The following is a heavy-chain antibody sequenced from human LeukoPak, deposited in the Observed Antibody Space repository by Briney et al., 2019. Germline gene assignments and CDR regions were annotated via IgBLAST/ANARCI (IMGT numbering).Heavy chain of an antibody. CDR2: IKSKTDGGTI. D-gene: IGHD2-21*02. J-gene: IGHJ4*02. Sequence: GGSLRLSCAGSGFTFSNAWMSWVGQAPGKGLEWGGRIKSKTDGGTIDYAAPVKGRFIISRDDSKNTLYLQVNSLKIEDTAVYYCTTGMDCGGDCYDDYWGQGTLVTVSS. CDR3: TTGMDCGGDCYDDY. V-gene: IGHV3-15*01. CDR1: GFTFSNAW.